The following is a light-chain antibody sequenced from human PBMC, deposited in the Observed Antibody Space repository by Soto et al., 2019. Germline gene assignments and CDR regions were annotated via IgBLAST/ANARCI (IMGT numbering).Light chain of an antibody. V-gene: IGKV4-1*01. J-gene: IGKJ2*01. Sequence: DIVMTQSPDSLAVSLGERATINCKSSQSVLYSSDNKNYLAWYQQKPGQAPKLLIYWASTRESGVPDRFSGSGSGTDFTLTISSLQAEDVAVSYCQQYYTTPYTFGQGNKLEIK. CDR2: WAS. CDR1: QSVLYSSDNKNY. CDR3: QQYYTTPYT.